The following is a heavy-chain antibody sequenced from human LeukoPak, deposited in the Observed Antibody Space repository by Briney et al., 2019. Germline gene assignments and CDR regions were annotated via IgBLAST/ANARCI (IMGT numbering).Heavy chain of an antibody. Sequence: PSETLSLTCTVSGGSISSSSYYRGWIRQPPGKGLEWIGSIYYSGSTYYNPPLKSRVTISVDTSKNQFSLKLGSVTAADTAMYYCARVRRDIVATIPPYFDYWGQGTLATVSS. CDR2: IYYSGST. V-gene: IGHV4-39*07. J-gene: IGHJ4*02. D-gene: IGHD5-12*01. CDR3: ARVRRDIVATIPPYFDY. CDR1: GGSISSSSYY.